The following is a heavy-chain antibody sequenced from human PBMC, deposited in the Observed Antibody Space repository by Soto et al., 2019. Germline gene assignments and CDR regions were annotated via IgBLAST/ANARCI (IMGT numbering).Heavy chain of an antibody. V-gene: IGHV1-69*02. D-gene: IGHD6-19*01. CDR2: IIPILGIA. CDR3: ARGGSEQWLEYYFDY. Sequence: QVQLVQSGAEVKKPGSSVKVSCKASGGTFSSYTISWVRQAPGQGLEWMGRIIPILGIANYAQKFQGRVTITADKSTSTAYMELSSLRSADTAVYYCARGGSEQWLEYYFDYWGQGTLVPVSS. CDR1: GGTFSSYT. J-gene: IGHJ4*02.